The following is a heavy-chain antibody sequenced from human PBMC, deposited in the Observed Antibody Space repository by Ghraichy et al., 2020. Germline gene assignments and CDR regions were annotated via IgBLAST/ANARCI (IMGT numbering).Heavy chain of an antibody. CDR2: INAGNGNT. V-gene: IGHV1-3*01. D-gene: IGHD3-3*01. CDR1: GYTFTSYA. Sequence: ASVKVSCKASGYTFTSYAMHWVRQAPGQRLEWMGWINAGNGNTKYSQKFQGRVTITRDTSASTAYMELSSLRSEDTAVYYCARGVPRFLEWLSIDYWGQGTLVTVSS. J-gene: IGHJ4*02. CDR3: ARGVPRFLEWLSIDY.